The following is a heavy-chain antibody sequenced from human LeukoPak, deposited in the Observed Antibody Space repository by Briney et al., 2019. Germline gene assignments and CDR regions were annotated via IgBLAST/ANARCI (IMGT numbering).Heavy chain of an antibody. CDR3: ASGPLGIVATFED. J-gene: IGHJ4*02. V-gene: IGHV5-10-1*01. Sequence: GESLRISCKGSGYSFISYWISWVRQMPGEGLEWMGRIDPSDSYTNYSPSFQGHVTISADKSISTAYLQWSSLKASDTAMYYCASGPLGIVATFEDWGQGTLVTVSS. CDR1: GYSFISYW. D-gene: IGHD5-12*01. CDR2: IDPSDSYT.